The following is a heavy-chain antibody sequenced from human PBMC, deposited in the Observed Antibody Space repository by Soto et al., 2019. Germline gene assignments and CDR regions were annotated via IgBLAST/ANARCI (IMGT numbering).Heavy chain of an antibody. CDR2: IYYSGST. Sequence: SETLSLTCTVSGGSISSYYWSWIRQPPGKGLEWIGYIYYSGSTNYNPSLKSRVTISVDTSKNQFSLKLSSVTAADTAVYYCARSLAARRWFDTWGQGSLVTVSS. CDR3: ARSLAARRWFDT. J-gene: IGHJ5*02. V-gene: IGHV4-59*01. CDR1: GGSISSYY. D-gene: IGHD6-6*01.